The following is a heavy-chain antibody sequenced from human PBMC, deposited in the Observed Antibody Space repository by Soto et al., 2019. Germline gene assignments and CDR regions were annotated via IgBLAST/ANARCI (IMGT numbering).Heavy chain of an antibody. CDR1: GFTFSSYW. Sequence: GGSLRLSCAASGFTFSSYWMSWVRQAPGKGLEWVANIKQDGSEKYYVDSVKGRFTISRDNAKNSLYLQMNSLRAEDTAVYYCARVRVVVAATWFRYFDYWGQGTLVTVSS. CDR3: ARVRVVVAATWFRYFDY. D-gene: IGHD2-15*01. J-gene: IGHJ4*02. V-gene: IGHV3-7*01. CDR2: IKQDGSEK.